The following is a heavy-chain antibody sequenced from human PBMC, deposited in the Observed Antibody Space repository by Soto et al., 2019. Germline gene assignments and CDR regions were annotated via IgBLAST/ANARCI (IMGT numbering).Heavy chain of an antibody. CDR3: AAGYTTGPDAFDI. CDR1: GYNFANYW. V-gene: IGHV5-51*01. D-gene: IGHD6-13*01. J-gene: IGHJ3*02. CDR2: IFPGDSDT. Sequence: GESLKISCNGSGYNFANYWIGWVRQMPGKGLEWMGMIFPGDSDTKNSPSLQGQITMSVDKSDSSAYLQWRSLKASDTAVYYCAAGYTTGPDAFDIWGQGTMVTVSS.